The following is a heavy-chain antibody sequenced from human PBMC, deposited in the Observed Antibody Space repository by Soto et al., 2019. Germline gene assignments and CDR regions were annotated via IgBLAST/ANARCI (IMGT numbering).Heavy chain of an antibody. CDR3: ARDLLVSVAGTSGY. Sequence: GASVKVSCKASGYTFTSYGISWVRQAPGQGLEWMGWISAYNGNTNYAQKLQGRVTVTTDTSTSTAYMELRSLRSDDTAVYYCARDLLVSVAGTSGYWGQGTLVTVSS. D-gene: IGHD6-19*01. J-gene: IGHJ4*02. V-gene: IGHV1-18*01. CDR2: ISAYNGNT. CDR1: GYTFTSYG.